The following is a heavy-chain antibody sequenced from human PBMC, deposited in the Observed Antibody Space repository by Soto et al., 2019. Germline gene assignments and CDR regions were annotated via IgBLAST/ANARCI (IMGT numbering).Heavy chain of an antibody. CDR2: MNPNSGNT. Sequence: ASVKVSCKASGYTFTSYDINWVRQATGQGLEWMGWMNPNSGNTGYAQKFQGRVAMTRNTSISTAYLELSSLRSEDTAVYYCATEAEAGTFDYWGQGALVTVSS. CDR1: GYTFTSYD. CDR3: ATEAEAGTFDY. J-gene: IGHJ4*02. V-gene: IGHV1-8*01. D-gene: IGHD6-13*01.